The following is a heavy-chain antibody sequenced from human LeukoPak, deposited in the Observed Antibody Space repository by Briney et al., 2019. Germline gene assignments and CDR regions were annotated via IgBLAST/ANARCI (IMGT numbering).Heavy chain of an antibody. D-gene: IGHD2-2*02. V-gene: IGHV4-30-2*01. Sequence: PSQTLSLTCAVSGGSISSGGYSWSWIRQPPGKGLEWIGYIYHSGSTYYNPSLKSRVTISVDRSKNQFSLKLSSVTAADTAVYYCARGTYCSSTSCYTAYYFDYWGQGTLVTVSS. CDR3: ARGTYCSSTSCYTAYYFDY. CDR1: GGSISSGGYS. CDR2: IYHSGST. J-gene: IGHJ4*02.